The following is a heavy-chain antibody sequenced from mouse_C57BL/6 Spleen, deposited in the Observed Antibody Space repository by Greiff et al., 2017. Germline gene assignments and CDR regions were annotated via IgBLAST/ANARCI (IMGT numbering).Heavy chain of an antibody. D-gene: IGHD1-1*01. J-gene: IGHJ4*01. CDR1: GFTFSSYA. Sequence: EVQVVESGEGLVKPGGSLKLSCAASGFTFSSYAMSWVRQTPEKRLEWVAYISSGGDYIYYADTVKGRFTISRDNARNTLYLQMSSLKSEDTAMYYCTMGFITTVVAPYYAMDYWGQGTSVTVSS. CDR2: ISSGGDYI. V-gene: IGHV5-9-1*02. CDR3: TMGFITTVVAPYYAMDY.